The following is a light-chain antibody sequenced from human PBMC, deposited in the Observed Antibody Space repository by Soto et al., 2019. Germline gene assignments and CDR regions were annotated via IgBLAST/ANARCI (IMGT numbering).Light chain of an antibody. J-gene: IGKJ5*01. CDR2: ATS. CDR3: QQLKTYPFT. Sequence: DIHLTQSPSFLSASVGDRVTSTCRPSQAVPNNMAWYQQKPGKPPKLLIYATSTLQSGVPSRFSGSGSGTEFTLTISSLQPEDFATYYCQQLKTYPFTFGQGTRLEIK. V-gene: IGKV1-9*01. CDR1: QAVPNN.